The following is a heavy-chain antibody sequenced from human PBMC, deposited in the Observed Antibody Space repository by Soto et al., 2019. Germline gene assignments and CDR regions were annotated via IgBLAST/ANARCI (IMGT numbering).Heavy chain of an antibody. D-gene: IGHD3-16*01. CDR2: IRPDGNVA. CDR3: AGWGAHDNNY. CDR1: GFTFTDFY. J-gene: IGHJ4*02. V-gene: IGHV3-7*03. Sequence: EAQLVQSGGGLVQPGGSLRLSCVGSGFTFTDFYMNWVRQAPGKGLEWVANIRPDGNVANYVESVKGRFTTSRDNAKNSLFLQMNSLRSDDTAVYYWAGWGAHDNNYWGQGILVTVSS.